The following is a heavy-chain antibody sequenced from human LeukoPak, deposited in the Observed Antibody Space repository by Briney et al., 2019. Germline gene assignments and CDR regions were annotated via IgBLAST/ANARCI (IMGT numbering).Heavy chain of an antibody. Sequence: YPSETLSLTCAVYGGSFSGYYWSWIRQPPRKGLEWIGEINHSGSTNYNPSLKTRVTISVDTSKNQFSLKLSSVTAADTAVYYCARGPGVVVTARHAFDIWGEGTMVTVSS. CDR2: INHSGST. J-gene: IGHJ3*02. CDR3: ARGPGVVVTARHAFDI. D-gene: IGHD2-21*02. V-gene: IGHV4-34*01. CDR1: GGSFSGYY.